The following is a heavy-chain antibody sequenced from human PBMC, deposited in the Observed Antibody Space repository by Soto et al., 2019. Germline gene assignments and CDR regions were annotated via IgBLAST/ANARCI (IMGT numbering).Heavy chain of an antibody. Sequence: LSLTCSVSGVSISRYYWSWIRQPPGKGLEWLGYAYYSGSTGYNPSLKSRVTMAVDTSKNQVSLELNSVTAADTAVYYCARDRSTYGGGGTGEVKENWFYPWGQGTLVTVSS. J-gene: IGHJ5*02. CDR2: AYYSGST. CDR3: ARDRSTYGGGGTGEVKENWFYP. CDR1: GVSISRYY. D-gene: IGHD2-8*01. V-gene: IGHV4-59*01.